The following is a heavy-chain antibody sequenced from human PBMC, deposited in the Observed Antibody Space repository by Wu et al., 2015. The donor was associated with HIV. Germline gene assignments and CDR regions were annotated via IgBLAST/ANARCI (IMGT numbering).Heavy chain of an antibody. Sequence: QVQLVQSGAEVKKPGSSVKVSCKASGGTFSSYVISWVRQAPGQGLEWMGGIIPIFGTPNYAQKFQGRVTITADEITNTAYMEVSSLRSEDTAVYYCASGGNYRDDFWSGPRGVYMDVWGKGTTVTVSS. J-gene: IGHJ6*03. CDR2: IIPIFGTP. D-gene: IGHD3-3*01. V-gene: IGHV1-69*12. CDR3: ASGGNYRDDFWSGPRGVYMDV. CDR1: GGTFSSYV.